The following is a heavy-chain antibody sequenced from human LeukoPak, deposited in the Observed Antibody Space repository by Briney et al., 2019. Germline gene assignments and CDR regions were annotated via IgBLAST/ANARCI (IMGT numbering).Heavy chain of an antibody. V-gene: IGHV4-30-4*01. D-gene: IGHD5-12*01. Sequence: SQTLSLTCTVSGGSISSGDYYWSWIRQPPGKGLEWIGYIYYSGSTYYNPSLKSRVTISVDTSKNQFSLKLSSVTAADTAVYYCARDKDSGYDLFYYGMDVRGQGTTVTVSS. J-gene: IGHJ6*02. CDR3: ARDKDSGYDLFYYGMDV. CDR1: GGSISSGDYY. CDR2: IYYSGST.